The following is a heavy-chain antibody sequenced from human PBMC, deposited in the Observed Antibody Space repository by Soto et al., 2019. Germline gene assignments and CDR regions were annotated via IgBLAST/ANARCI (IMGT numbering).Heavy chain of an antibody. CDR3: ARGQRFSDWFDP. D-gene: IGHD3-3*01. Sequence: SETLSLTCTVSGGAINSYYWTWIWQPAGKGLEWIGRIYSSGSTKYNPSLQSRVTMSLDTSKNQFSLRLTSVTAADTAVYYCARGQRFSDWFDPWGQGTLVTVSS. CDR1: GGAINSYY. V-gene: IGHV4-4*07. CDR2: IYSSGST. J-gene: IGHJ5*02.